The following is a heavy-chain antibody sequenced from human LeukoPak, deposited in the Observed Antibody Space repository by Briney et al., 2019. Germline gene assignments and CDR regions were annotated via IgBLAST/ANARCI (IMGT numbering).Heavy chain of an antibody. CDR1: GFTFSSYS. Sequence: PGGSLRLSCAASGFTFSSYSMNWVRQAPGKGLEWVSSISSSSSYIYYADSVKGRFTISRDNAKNSLYLQMNSLRAEDTAVYYCARDVRFAPNAFDIWGQGTMVTVSS. CDR3: ARDVRFAPNAFDI. D-gene: IGHD3-10*01. CDR2: ISSSSSYI. J-gene: IGHJ3*02. V-gene: IGHV3-21*01.